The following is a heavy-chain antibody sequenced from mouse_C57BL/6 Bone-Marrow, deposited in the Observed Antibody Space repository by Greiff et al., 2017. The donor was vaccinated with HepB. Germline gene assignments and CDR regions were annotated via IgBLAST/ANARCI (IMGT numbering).Heavy chain of an antibody. CDR3: ARGGYYGSRRDWYFDV. CDR2: IYPGSGNT. Sequence: QVQLQQSGAELVRPGASVKLSCKASGYTFTDYYINWVKQRPGQGLEWIARIYPGSGNTYYNEKFKGKATLTAEKSSSTAYMQLSSLTSEDSAVYFCARGGYYGSRRDWYFDVWGTGTTVTVSS. D-gene: IGHD1-1*01. CDR1: GYTFTDYY. V-gene: IGHV1-76*01. J-gene: IGHJ1*03.